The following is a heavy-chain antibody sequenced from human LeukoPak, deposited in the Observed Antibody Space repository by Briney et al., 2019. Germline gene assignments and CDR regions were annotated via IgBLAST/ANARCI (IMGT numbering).Heavy chain of an antibody. CDR1: GVTVRSNY. CDR3: AKSGYNRFDY. V-gene: IGHV3-53*01. J-gene: IGHJ4*02. D-gene: IGHD5-24*01. Sequence: PGGSLRLSCAASGVTVRSNYMSWVRQAPGKGLESVSEIYSDGSTYYAASVKGRFSISRDNSKNTVYLQMNSLRGEDTAVYYCAKSGYNRFDYWGQGTLVTVSS. CDR2: IYSDGST.